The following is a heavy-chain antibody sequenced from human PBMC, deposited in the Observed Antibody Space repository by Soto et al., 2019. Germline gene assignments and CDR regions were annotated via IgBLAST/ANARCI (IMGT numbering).Heavy chain of an antibody. Sequence: SETLSLTCAVYGGSFSGYYWSWIRQPPGKGLEWIGEINHSGSTNYNPSLKSRVTISVDTSKNQFSLKLSSVTAADTAVYYCARGITYYYGSGSYWPYYYGMDVWGQGTTVT. CDR1: GGSFSGYY. CDR2: INHSGST. J-gene: IGHJ6*01. V-gene: IGHV4-34*01. D-gene: IGHD3-10*01. CDR3: ARGITYYYGSGSYWPYYYGMDV.